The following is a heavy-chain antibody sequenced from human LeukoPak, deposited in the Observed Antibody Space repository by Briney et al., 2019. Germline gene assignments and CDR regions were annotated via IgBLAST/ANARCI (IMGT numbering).Heavy chain of an antibody. CDR1: GYTFTSYA. CDR3: ARASPRSMIVVVPGDAFDI. J-gene: IGHJ3*02. D-gene: IGHD3-22*01. CDR2: INAGNGNT. Sequence: ASVKVSCKASGYTFTSYAMHWVRQAPGQRLEWMGWINAGNGNTKYSQKFQGRVTVTRDTSASTAYMELSSLRSEDTAVYYCARASPRSMIVVVPGDAFDIWGQGTMVTVSS. V-gene: IGHV1-3*01.